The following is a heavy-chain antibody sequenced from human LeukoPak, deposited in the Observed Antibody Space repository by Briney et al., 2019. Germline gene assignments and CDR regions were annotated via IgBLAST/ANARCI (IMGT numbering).Heavy chain of an antibody. CDR3: AKDLAFCSGGSCAN. CDR2: IWSDGGAK. Sequence: GGSLRLSCAASGFTFSSYGMHWVRQAPGKGLEWVAMIWSDGGAKYYADSVKGRFTISRDNSKNTLNLQMNSLRVEDTAVYYCAKDLAFCSGGSCANWGQGSLVTVSS. CDR1: GFTFSSYG. D-gene: IGHD2-15*01. V-gene: IGHV3-30*02. J-gene: IGHJ4*02.